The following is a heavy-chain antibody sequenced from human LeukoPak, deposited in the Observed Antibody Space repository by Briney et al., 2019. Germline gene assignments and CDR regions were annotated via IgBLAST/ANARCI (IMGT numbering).Heavy chain of an antibody. CDR2: IYHSGST. CDR3: ARSSSSGWYRWWFDP. Sequence: SETLSLTCTVSGGSISSYYWSWIGQPPGKGLEWIGYIYHSGSTNYNPSLKSRVTISVDTSKNQFSLKLSSVTAADTAVYYCARSSSSGWYRWWFDPWGQGTLVTVSS. J-gene: IGHJ5*02. V-gene: IGHV4-59*01. CDR1: GGSISSYY. D-gene: IGHD6-19*01.